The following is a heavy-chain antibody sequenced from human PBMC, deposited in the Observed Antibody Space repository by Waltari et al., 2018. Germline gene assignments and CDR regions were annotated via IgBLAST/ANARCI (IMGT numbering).Heavy chain of an antibody. J-gene: IGHJ4*02. Sequence: EVQLLESGGGLVQPGGSLRLSCAASGLPFSSSARSWVRQALGKGLEWVSAICVSGGNPYYPDSVKGRFTISRDNSKNTLYLQMNSLRAEVPAVYYCAKVLSPPHWAFDYWGQGTLVTVSS. D-gene: IGHD3-16*01. V-gene: IGHV3-23*01. CDR2: ICVSGGNP. CDR1: GLPFSSSA. CDR3: AKVLSPPHWAFDY.